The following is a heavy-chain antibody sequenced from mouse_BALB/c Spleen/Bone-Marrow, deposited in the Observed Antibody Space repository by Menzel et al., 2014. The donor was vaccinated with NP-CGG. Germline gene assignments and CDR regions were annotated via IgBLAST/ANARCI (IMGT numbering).Heavy chain of an antibody. CDR1: GFTFSSYG. J-gene: IGHJ3*01. CDR3: ARGGGAYYGNYWFAY. CDR2: ISSGGSYT. V-gene: IGHV5-6*01. D-gene: IGHD2-10*01. Sequence: VHVKQSGGDLVKPGGSLKLSCAASGFTFSSYGMSWVRQTPDKRLEWVATISSGGSYTYYPDSVKGRFAISRDNAKNTLYLQMSSLKSEDTATYYCARGGGAYYGNYWFAYWGQGTLVTVSA.